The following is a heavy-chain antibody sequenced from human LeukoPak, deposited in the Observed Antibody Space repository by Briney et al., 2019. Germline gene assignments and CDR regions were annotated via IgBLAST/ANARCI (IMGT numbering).Heavy chain of an antibody. CDR2: ISGSGGRT. J-gene: IGHJ3*02. D-gene: IGHD6-19*01. Sequence: GGSLRLSCTASGFTFSSYAMSWVRQAPGKGLEWVSGISGSGGRTYYADSVKGRFTISRDNAKNSLYLQMNSLRAEDTAVYYCARDRGIAVGLDAFDIWGQGTMVTVSS. CDR3: ARDRGIAVGLDAFDI. V-gene: IGHV3-23*01. CDR1: GFTFSSYA.